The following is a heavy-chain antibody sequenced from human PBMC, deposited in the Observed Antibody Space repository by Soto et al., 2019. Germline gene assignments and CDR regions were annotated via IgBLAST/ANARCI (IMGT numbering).Heavy chain of an antibody. D-gene: IGHD3-10*01. CDR3: SKDFRDYGSGTRDAFYI. CDR2: ISGSGGST. J-gene: IGHJ3*02. Sequence: GGSLRLSCAASGFTFSSYAMSWVRQAPGKGLEWVSAISGSGGSTYYADSVKGRFTISRDNSKNTLYLQMNSLRAEDTAVYYWSKDFRDYGSGTRDAFYIWGQGTMVTVSS. CDR1: GFTFSSYA. V-gene: IGHV3-23*01.